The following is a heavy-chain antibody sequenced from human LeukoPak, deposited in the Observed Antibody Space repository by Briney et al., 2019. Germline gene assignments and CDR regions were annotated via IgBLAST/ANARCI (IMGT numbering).Heavy chain of an antibody. CDR1: GGSFSNYY. J-gene: IGHJ5*02. V-gene: IGHV4-59*08. Sequence: SETLSLTCTVSGGSFSNYYWSWIRQPPGKGLEWIGYIYYSGSTNYNPSLKSRVRISVDSSKTQFSLNLSSVPAADTAVYYCARHPPALVSYGFAPWGQGTLVTVSS. CDR3: ARHPPALVSYGFAP. CDR2: IYYSGST. D-gene: IGHD5-18*01.